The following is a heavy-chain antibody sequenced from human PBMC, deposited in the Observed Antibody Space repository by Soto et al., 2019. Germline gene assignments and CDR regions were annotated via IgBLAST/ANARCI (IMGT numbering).Heavy chain of an antibody. J-gene: IGHJ6*03. D-gene: IGHD6-6*01. CDR2: ISGSGENT. CDR1: GFTFSSYG. V-gene: IGHV3-23*01. CDR3: VKDPRYRTSSKDYYFYMDV. Sequence: GGSLRLSCVASGFTFSSYGMSWVRQSPGKGLEWVASISGSGENTYYAESVKGRFTISRDRSKNLYLQMNSLRAEDTAVYYCVKDPRYRTSSKDYYFYMDVWGKGTTVTVSS.